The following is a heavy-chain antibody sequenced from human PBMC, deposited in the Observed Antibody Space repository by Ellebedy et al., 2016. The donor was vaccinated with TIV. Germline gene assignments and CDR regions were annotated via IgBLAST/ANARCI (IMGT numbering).Heavy chain of an antibody. D-gene: IGHD3/OR15-3a*01. CDR1: GYSISSGYY. V-gene: IGHV4-38-2*01. CDR3: ARTDLRYGMDV. CDR2: LYHSGST. J-gene: IGHJ6*02. Sequence: SETLSLXXRVSGYSISSGYYWGWIRQPPGKGLEWIENLYHSGSTYYNPSLRSRVTLSLDTSKNSLSLRLSSVTAADTAVYYCARTDLRYGMDVWGQGTTVTVS.